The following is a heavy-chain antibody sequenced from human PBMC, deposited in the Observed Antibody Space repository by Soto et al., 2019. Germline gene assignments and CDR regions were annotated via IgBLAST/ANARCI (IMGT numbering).Heavy chain of an antibody. V-gene: IGHV1-8*01. D-gene: IGHD3-9*01. CDR1: GYSFTSYD. Sequence: ASVKVSCKTSGYSFTSYDINWVRQATGEGLEWMGWMNPNSGNTGYAQKFQGRVTMTRNTSISTAYMELSSLRSEDTAVYYCARVYYDILPGYPMVIDYWGQG. CDR2: MNPNSGNT. J-gene: IGHJ4*02. CDR3: ARVYYDILPGYPMVIDY.